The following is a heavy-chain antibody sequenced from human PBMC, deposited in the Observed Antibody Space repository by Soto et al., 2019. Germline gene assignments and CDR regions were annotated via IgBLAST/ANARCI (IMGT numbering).Heavy chain of an antibody. J-gene: IGHJ4*02. CDR3: AKSVYNWNDRFFDY. CDR1: GFTFSTYG. CDR2: ISYDGVNK. V-gene: IGHV3-30*18. D-gene: IGHD1-1*01. Sequence: GGSLRLSCAASGFTFSTYGMHWVRQAPGKGLEWVAVISYDGVNKYYADSVKGRFTISRDNSKNTLYLQMNSLRAEDTAVYYCAKSVYNWNDRFFDYWGQGTLVTVSS.